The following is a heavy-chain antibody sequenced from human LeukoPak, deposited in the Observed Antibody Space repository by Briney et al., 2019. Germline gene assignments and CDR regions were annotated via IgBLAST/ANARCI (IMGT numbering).Heavy chain of an antibody. Sequence: GGSLRLSCAASGFTFSSYWMSWVRQAPGKGLEWVAVISYDGSNKYYADSVKGRFTISRDNSKNSLYLQMNSLRTEDTAVYYCARGSVIVAGYDYWGQGTLVTVSS. V-gene: IGHV3-30*03. CDR2: ISYDGSNK. CDR3: ARGSVIVAGYDY. D-gene: IGHD5-12*01. J-gene: IGHJ4*02. CDR1: GFTFSSYW.